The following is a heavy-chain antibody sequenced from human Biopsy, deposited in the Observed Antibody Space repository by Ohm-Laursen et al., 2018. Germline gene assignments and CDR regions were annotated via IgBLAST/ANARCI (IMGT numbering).Heavy chain of an antibody. CDR2: IFPTGIT. CDR3: ARGSLKMDY. J-gene: IGHJ4*02. Sequence: SETLSLTCTVSGTSLSNFYWSWIRQPAGKGLEWIGRIFPTGITNYNPSLKSRVTMSVDTSKNEFSLMTSVTAADTAVYYCARGSLKMDYWGQGTLVTVSS. D-gene: IGHD3-9*01. CDR1: GTSLSNFY. V-gene: IGHV4-4*07.